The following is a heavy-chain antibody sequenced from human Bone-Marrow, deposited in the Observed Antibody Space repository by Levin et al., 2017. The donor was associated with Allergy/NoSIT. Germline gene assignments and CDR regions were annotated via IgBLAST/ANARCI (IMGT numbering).Heavy chain of an antibody. Sequence: TLSLTCTFSGFSLNTSGLGVDWIRQPPGKALEWLAVIYWDDAKRYSPSLKSRLTITKDTSKNQVVLTMTNMDPVDTATYYCTHRPYGIKDYWGQGTLVTVSS. CDR3: THRPYGIKDY. CDR2: IYWDDAK. J-gene: IGHJ4*02. CDR1: GFSLNTSGLG. D-gene: IGHD1-14*01. V-gene: IGHV2-5*02.